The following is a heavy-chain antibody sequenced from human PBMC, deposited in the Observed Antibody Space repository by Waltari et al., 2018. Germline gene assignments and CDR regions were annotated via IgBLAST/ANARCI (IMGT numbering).Heavy chain of an antibody. D-gene: IGHD3-10*01. CDR3: ARSHRPQFASPDAFHI. CDR1: GFPFTDYD. Sequence: EVQLVESGGDLVKPGGSLRLSCAASGFPFTDYDMIWVRQAPGKGLEWVSSISNLGRYIYYADSVKGRFTISRDNADYSLYLQMDSLRVEDTAVYYCARSHRPQFASPDAFHIGGQGTVVTVSS. V-gene: IGHV3-21*04. CDR2: ISNLGRYI. J-gene: IGHJ3*02.